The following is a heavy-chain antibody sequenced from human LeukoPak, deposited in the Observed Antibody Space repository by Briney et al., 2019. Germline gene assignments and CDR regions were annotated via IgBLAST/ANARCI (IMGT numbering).Heavy chain of an antibody. CDR3: ARDSAHSGSDR. J-gene: IGHJ5*02. CDR2: INHSGST. CDR1: GGSFSGYY. V-gene: IGHV4-34*10. Sequence: PSETLSLTCAVYGGSFSGYYWSWIRQPPGKGLEWIGEINHSGSTNYNPSLKSRVTMTRDTSTSTVYMELSSLRSEDTAVYYCARDSAHSGSDRWGQGTLVTVSS. D-gene: IGHD1-26*01.